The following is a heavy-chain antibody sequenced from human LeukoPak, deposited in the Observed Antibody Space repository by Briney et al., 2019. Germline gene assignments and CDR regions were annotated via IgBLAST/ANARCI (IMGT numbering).Heavy chain of an antibody. V-gene: IGHV4-59*01. D-gene: IGHD4-17*01. Sequence: SETLSLTCTVSGGSISSYYWSWIRQPPGKGLEWIGYIYYSGSTNYNPSLKSRVTISVDTSKNQFSLKLSSVTAADTAVYYCARDHPPLLYGDYFLPRGWYFDLWGRGTLVTVSS. CDR3: ARDHPPLLYGDYFLPRGWYFDL. CDR1: GGSISSYY. CDR2: IYYSGST. J-gene: IGHJ2*01.